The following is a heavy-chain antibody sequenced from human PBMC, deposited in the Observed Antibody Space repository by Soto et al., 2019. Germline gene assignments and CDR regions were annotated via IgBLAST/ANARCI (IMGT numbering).Heavy chain of an antibody. D-gene: IGHD5-18*01. V-gene: IGHV4-30-2*01. Sequence: SETLSLTCTVSGGSISSGGYYWSWIRQPPGKGLEWIGYIYHSGSTYYSPSLKSRVTISVDRSKNQFSLKLSSVTAADTAVYYCARGSLDTAMAIKDAEYFQHWGQGTLVTVSS. CDR3: ARGSLDTAMAIKDAEYFQH. CDR1: GGSISSGGYY. CDR2: IYHSGST. J-gene: IGHJ1*01.